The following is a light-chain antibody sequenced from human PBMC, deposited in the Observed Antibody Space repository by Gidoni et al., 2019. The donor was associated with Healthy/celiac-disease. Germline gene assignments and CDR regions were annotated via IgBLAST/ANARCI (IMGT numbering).Light chain of an antibody. CDR2: GAS. CDR3: QQYNNWLPS. CDR1: QGVSSN. V-gene: IGKV3-15*01. J-gene: IGKJ1*01. Sequence: EIVMTQSPATLSVSPGERATLSCRASQGVSSNLAWYQQKPGQAPRLLIYGASTRATGIPARFSGSGSGTEFTLTMSSLQSEDFAVYYCQQYNNWLPSFGQGTKVEIK.